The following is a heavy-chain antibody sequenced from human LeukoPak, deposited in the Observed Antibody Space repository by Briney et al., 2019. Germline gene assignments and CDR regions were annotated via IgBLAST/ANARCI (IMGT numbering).Heavy chain of an antibody. CDR2: VSPPGGGT. D-gene: IGHD4-17*01. J-gene: IGHJ4*02. Sequence: GGSLRLSCGASGFTFSKHGMNWVRQAPGKGLEWLSGVSPPGGGTYYADSVKGRFTISRDNSKNSLYLQINSLRVEDTAIYYCAGDRYGAYDFDSWGQGTLVTVSS. CDR1: GFTFSKHG. CDR3: AGDRYGAYDFDS. V-gene: IGHV3-23*01.